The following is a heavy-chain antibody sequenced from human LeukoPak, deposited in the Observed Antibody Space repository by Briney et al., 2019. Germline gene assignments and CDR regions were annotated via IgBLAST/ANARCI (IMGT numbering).Heavy chain of an antibody. Sequence: SETLSLTCAVYGGSFSGYYWSWIRQPPGKGLEWIGEINHSGSTNYNPSLKSRVTISVDTSKNQFSLKLSSETAADTAVYYCARSPDTAMGESWGQGTLVTVSS. CDR2: INHSGST. CDR1: GGSFSGYY. D-gene: IGHD5-18*01. CDR3: ARSPDTAMGES. J-gene: IGHJ4*02. V-gene: IGHV4-34*01.